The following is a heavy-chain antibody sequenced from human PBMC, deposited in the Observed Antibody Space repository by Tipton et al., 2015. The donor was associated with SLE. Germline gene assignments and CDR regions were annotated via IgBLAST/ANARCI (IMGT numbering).Heavy chain of an antibody. CDR3: AKEPNRHYFDY. CDR1: GFTFSSYW. CDR2: INSDGSST. V-gene: IGHV3-74*01. Sequence: SLRLSCAASGFTFSSYWMHWVRQAPGKGLVWVSRINSDGSSTSYADSVKGRFTISRDNAKNTLYLQMNSLRAEDTAVYYCAKEPNRHYFDYWGQGTLVTVSS. D-gene: IGHD1-26*01. J-gene: IGHJ4*02.